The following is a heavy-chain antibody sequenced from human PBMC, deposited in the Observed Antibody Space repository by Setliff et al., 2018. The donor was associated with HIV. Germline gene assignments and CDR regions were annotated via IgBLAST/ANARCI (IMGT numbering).Heavy chain of an antibody. CDR2: ISSSSSYT. D-gene: IGHD3-22*01. CDR3: ARPNYYDSSGSFDY. J-gene: IGHJ4*03. CDR1: GFTFSSYS. V-gene: IGHV3-21*06. Sequence: GGSLRLSCAASGFTFSSYSMNWVRQAPGKGLEWVSYISSSSSYTHYADSVKGRFTISRDNVKNSLYLQMNSLRAEDTAVYYCARPNYYDSSGSFDYWGKGTTVTVSS.